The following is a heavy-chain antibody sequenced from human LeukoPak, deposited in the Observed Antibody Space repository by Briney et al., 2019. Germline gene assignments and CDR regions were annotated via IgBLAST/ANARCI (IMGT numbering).Heavy chain of an antibody. CDR1: GGSFSGYY. CDR2: INHSGST. Sequence: SETLSLTCAVSGGSFSGYYWSWIRQPPGKGLEWIGEINHSGSTNYNPSHKSRVTISVDTSKNQFSLKLSSVTAADTAVYYCARAPQYSSSDYWGQGTLVTVSS. D-gene: IGHD6-19*01. J-gene: IGHJ4*02. CDR3: ARAPQYSSSDY. V-gene: IGHV4-34*01.